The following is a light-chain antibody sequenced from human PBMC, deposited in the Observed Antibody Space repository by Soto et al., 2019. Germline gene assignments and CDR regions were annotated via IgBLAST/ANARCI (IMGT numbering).Light chain of an antibody. V-gene: IGKV1-33*01. Sequence: DIQMTQSPSSLSASVGDRVTITCQASQDISNYLNWYQQKPGKAPKLPIYDASNLETGVPSRFSGSGSGTDFTFTISSLQPEDIATYDCQKYDNLPYTFGQGTKLEIK. J-gene: IGKJ2*01. CDR2: DAS. CDR1: QDISNY. CDR3: QKYDNLPYT.